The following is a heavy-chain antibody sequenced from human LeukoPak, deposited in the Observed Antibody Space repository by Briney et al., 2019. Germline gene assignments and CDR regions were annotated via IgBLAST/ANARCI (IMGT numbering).Heavy chain of an antibody. J-gene: IGHJ4*02. CDR2: ISAYNGNT. D-gene: IGHD1-26*01. CDR1: GYTFTSYG. V-gene: IGHV1-18*01. CDR3: ARARGGYFQEYFDY. Sequence: ASVKVSCKASGYTFTSYGISWVRQAPGQGLEWMGWISAYNGNTNYAQKLQGRVTMTTDTSTSTAYMELRSLRSDDTAVYYCARARGGYFQEYFDYWGQGTLVTVSS.